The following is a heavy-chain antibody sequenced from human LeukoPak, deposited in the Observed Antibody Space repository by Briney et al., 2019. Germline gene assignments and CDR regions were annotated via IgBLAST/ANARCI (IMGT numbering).Heavy chain of an antibody. CDR2: ISAYNGNT. CDR1: GYTFTSYD. CDR3: ARFCSSSSCLDFDY. Sequence: ASVKVSCKASGYTFTSYDISWVRQGPGQGLEWMGWISAYNGNTNYAQKLQGRVTMTTDTFTSTAYMELRSLRYDDTAVYYCARFCSSSSCLDFDYWGQGTLVTVSS. D-gene: IGHD2-2*01. J-gene: IGHJ4*02. V-gene: IGHV1-18*01.